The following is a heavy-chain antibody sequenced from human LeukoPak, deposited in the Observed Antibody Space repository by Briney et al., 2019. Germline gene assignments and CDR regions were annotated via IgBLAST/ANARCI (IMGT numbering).Heavy chain of an antibody. CDR2: IYHSGST. CDR3: ARSPSGYRFDS. D-gene: IGHD3-22*01. Sequence: SGTLSLTCAVSGGSISSSNWWSWVRPPPGKGLEWIGEIYHSGSTNYNPSLKSRVTISSDTSKTQFSLRLTSVTAADTAVYYCARSPSGYRFDSWGQGTLVTVSS. CDR1: GGSISSSNW. V-gene: IGHV4-4*02. J-gene: IGHJ4*02.